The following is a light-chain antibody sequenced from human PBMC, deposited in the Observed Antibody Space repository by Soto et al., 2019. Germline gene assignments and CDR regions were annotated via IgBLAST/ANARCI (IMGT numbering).Light chain of an antibody. J-gene: IGLJ3*02. Sequence: QSALTQPRSVSGSPGQSVTISCTGTSSDVGGYNYISWHQQHPGKAPKVMIYDVSKRPSGVPDRFSGSKSGNTASLTISWLQAEDEADYYCCSYTGSYTFGVFGGGTKVTVL. CDR2: DVS. CDR3: CSYTGSYTFGV. CDR1: SSDVGGYNY. V-gene: IGLV2-11*01.